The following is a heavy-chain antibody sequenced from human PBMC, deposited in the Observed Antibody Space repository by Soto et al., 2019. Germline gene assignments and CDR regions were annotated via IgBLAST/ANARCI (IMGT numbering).Heavy chain of an antibody. CDR3: ESRKYDFWSGYRYTQTYYYSGIDV. Sequence: KASETLSLTCTVSGGSISSSSYYWGWIRQPPGKGLEWIGSIYYSGSTYYNPSLKSRVTISVDTSKNQFSLKLSSVTAADTAVYYCESRKYDFWSGYRYTQTYYYSGIDVWGQGTTVTVSS. J-gene: IGHJ6*02. CDR2: IYYSGST. D-gene: IGHD3-3*01. CDR1: GGSISSSSYY. V-gene: IGHV4-39*01.